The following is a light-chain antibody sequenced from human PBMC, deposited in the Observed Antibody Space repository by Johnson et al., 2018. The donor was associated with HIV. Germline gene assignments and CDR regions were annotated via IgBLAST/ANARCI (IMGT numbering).Light chain of an antibody. V-gene: IGLV1-51*02. CDR2: EDD. CDR1: SSNIGNNF. J-gene: IGLJ1*01. Sequence: QSVLTQPPSVSAAPRQKVTISCSGSSSNIGNNFVSWYQQFPGVVPNLLIHEDDKRPSGIPDRFSGSKSGTSATLGITGLQTGDEADYYCGTWDSSLSACVFGTGTKVTVL. CDR3: GTWDSSLSACV.